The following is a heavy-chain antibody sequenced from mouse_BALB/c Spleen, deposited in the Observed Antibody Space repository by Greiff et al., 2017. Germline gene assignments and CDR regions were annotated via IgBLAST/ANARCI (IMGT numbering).Heavy chain of an antibody. Sequence: QVQLKQSGAELVRPGASVTLSCKASGYTFTDYEMHWVKQTPVHGLEWIGAIDPETGGTAYNQKFKGKATLTADKSSSTAYMELRSLTSEDSAVYYCTRRPVITTDYAMDYWGQGTSVTVSS. CDR2: IDPETGGT. J-gene: IGHJ4*01. D-gene: IGHD2-4*01. CDR3: TRRPVITTDYAMDY. CDR1: GYTFTDYE. V-gene: IGHV1-15*01.